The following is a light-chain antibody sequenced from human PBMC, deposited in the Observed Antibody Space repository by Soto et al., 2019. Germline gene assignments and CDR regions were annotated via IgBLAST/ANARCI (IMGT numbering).Light chain of an antibody. CDR3: TSYATGSAYV. J-gene: IGLJ1*01. CDR2: DVS. V-gene: IGLV2-18*02. Sequence: QSALTQPPSVSGSPGQSVTISRTGASSDVGGYNRVSWYQQPPGKAPKLLIYDVSNRPSGGSTRFSGSKSGNTASLTISGLQAEDEADYYCTSYATGSAYVFGPGTQLTVL. CDR1: SSDVGGYNR.